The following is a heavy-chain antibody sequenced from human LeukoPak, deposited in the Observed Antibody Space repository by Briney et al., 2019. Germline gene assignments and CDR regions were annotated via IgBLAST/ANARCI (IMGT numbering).Heavy chain of an antibody. J-gene: IGHJ4*02. CDR1: GFTFSSYG. Sequence: PGGSLRLSCAPSGFTFSSYGMHWVRQAPGKGLEWVAVISYDGSNKYYADSVKGRFTISRDNSKNTLYLQMNSLRAEDTAVYYCAKDFGLRYFDWLFDYWGQGTLVTVSS. CDR2: ISYDGSNK. CDR3: AKDFGLRYFDWLFDY. D-gene: IGHD3-9*01. V-gene: IGHV3-30*18.